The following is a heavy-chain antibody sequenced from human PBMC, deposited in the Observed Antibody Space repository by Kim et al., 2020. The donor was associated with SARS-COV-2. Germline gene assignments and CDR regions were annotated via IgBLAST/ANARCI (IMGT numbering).Heavy chain of an antibody. CDR3: AKGSSGGRPSYFDY. D-gene: IGHD2-15*01. V-gene: IGHV3-23*01. Sequence: GGSLRLSCGGSGFAFGGYAMSWVRQAPEKGLEWISAITDDGYDTYYADSVKGRFTISRDKSKNTLNLLLNSLRAEDTAVYHCAKGSSGGRPSYFDYLGQG. CDR1: GFAFGGYA. CDR2: ITDDGYDT. J-gene: IGHJ4*02.